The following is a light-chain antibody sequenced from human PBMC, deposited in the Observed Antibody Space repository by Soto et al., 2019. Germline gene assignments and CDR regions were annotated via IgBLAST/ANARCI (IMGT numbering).Light chain of an antibody. Sequence: DIQMTQSPSTLSAPVGDRVTITCRASQSISSWLAWYQQKPGKAPKLLIYKASSLESGVPSRFSVSGSGTEFTLTINSLQPDDFATYYCQHYNSYSEAFGQGTKVDIK. V-gene: IGKV1-5*03. CDR2: KAS. CDR1: QSISSW. J-gene: IGKJ1*01. CDR3: QHYNSYSEA.